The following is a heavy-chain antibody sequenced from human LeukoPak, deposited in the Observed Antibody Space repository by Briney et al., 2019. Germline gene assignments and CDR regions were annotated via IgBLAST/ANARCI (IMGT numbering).Heavy chain of an antibody. J-gene: IGHJ4*02. CDR3: ARDREYYDSSGYYDY. V-gene: IGHV1-18*01. Sequence: AASVKVSCKASGYTFTSYGISWVRQAPGQGLEWMGWISAYNGNTNYAQKLQGRVTMTTDTSTSTAYMELRSLRSDDTAVYYCARDREYYDSSGYYDYWGQGTLVTVSS. CDR2: ISAYNGNT. D-gene: IGHD3-22*01. CDR1: GYTFTSYG.